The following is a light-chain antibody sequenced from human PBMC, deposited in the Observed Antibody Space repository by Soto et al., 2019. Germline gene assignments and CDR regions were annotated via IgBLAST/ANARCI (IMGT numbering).Light chain of an antibody. CDR3: QQYNNWTALT. CDR1: QSVSSN. Sequence: EIVMTQSPATLSVSPGERATLSCRASQSVSSNLAWYQQKPGQAPSLLIYGASTRATGIPARFSGSGSGTEFTLTISSLQSEDVAVYYCQQYNNWTALTFGGGTKVEVK. V-gene: IGKV3D-15*01. J-gene: IGKJ4*01. CDR2: GAS.